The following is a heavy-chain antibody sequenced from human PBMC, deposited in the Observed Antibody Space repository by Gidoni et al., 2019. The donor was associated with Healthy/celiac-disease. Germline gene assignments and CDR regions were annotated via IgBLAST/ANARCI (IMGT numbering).Heavy chain of an antibody. CDR1: GFTFSSYG. Sequence: QVHLVESGGGVVQPGRSLRLSCAASGFTFSSYGMHWVRQAPGKGLEWVAVISYDGSNKYYADSVKGRFTISRDNSKNTLYLQMNSLRAEDTAVYYCAKAVGATGVDYWGQGTLVTVSS. V-gene: IGHV3-30*18. CDR2: ISYDGSNK. J-gene: IGHJ4*02. D-gene: IGHD1-26*01. CDR3: AKAVGATGVDY.